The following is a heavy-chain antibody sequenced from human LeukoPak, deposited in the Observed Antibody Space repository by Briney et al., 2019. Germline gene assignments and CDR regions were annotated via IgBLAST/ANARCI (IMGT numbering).Heavy chain of an antibody. J-gene: IGHJ4*02. V-gene: IGHV3-33*01. CDR3: ARGGYSGTYYFDY. D-gene: IGHD1-26*01. CDR1: GFTFSTYG. Sequence: GSLRLSCAASGFTFSTYGMHWVRQAPGKGLEWVAVVRYDRSNIHYVDSVKGRFTISRDNSKSTLYLQMNSLTAEDTAVYYCARGGYSGTYYFDYWGQGTLVTVSS. CDR2: VRYDRSNI.